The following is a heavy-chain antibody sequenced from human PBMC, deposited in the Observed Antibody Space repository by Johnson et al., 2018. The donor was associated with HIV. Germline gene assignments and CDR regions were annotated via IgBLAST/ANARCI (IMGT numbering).Heavy chain of an antibody. J-gene: IGHJ3*02. CDR3: ARDQGSWDAFDI. CDR1: GFTFSSYD. Sequence: VQLVESGGGLVQPGGSLRLSCAASGFTFSSYDMHWVRQATGKGLEWVSAIGTAGDTYYPDSVKGRFTISSENAKNSLYLQMNSLRAGDTAVYYCARDQGSWDAFDIWGQGTMVTVSS. D-gene: IGHD6-13*01. V-gene: IGHV3-13*01. CDR2: IGTAGDT.